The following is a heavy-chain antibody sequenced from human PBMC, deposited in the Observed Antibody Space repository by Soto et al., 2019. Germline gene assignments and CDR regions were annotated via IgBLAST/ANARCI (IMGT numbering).Heavy chain of an antibody. CDR3: ARGGTSTYYYDAFDI. CDR1: GYTFTRFR. CDR2: ISAYNGNT. D-gene: IGHD3-22*01. V-gene: IGHV1-18*01. J-gene: IGHJ3*02. Sequence: ASVKVSCKASGYTFTRFRINWVRQAPGQGLEWMGWISAYNGNTNYAQKLQGRVTMSTDTSTSTAYMEVRSLRSDDTAVYYCARGGTSTYYYDAFDIWGQGTVVTVSS.